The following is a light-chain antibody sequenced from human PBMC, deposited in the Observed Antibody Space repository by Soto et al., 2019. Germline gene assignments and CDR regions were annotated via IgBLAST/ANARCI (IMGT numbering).Light chain of an antibody. CDR2: EGH. CDR3: SSYTSSSTYNYV. CDR1: SGYVGTYSL. J-gene: IGLJ1*01. V-gene: IGLV2-14*02. Sequence: QSVLAQPASVSGSPGQSITISCTGASGYVGTYSLVSWYQQHPGKAPKVVIYEGHKRPSGVPDRFSGSKSGNTASLTISGLQAEDEADYYCSSYTSSSTYNYVFGTGTKV.